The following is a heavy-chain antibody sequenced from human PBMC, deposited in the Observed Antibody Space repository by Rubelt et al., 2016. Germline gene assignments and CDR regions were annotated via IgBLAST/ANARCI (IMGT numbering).Heavy chain of an antibody. Sequence: WVRQAPGQGLEWMGWISAYNGNTNYAQKLQGRVTMTTDTSTSTAYMELRSLRSDDTAVYYCARVSGYDPFYYYGMDVSGQGTTVTVSS. CDR2: ISAYNGNT. V-gene: IGHV1-18*01. J-gene: IGHJ6*02. D-gene: IGHD5-12*01. CDR3: ARVSGYDPFYYYGMDV.